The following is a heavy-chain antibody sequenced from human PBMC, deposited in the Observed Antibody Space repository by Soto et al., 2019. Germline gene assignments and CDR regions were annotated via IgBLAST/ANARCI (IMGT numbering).Heavy chain of an antibody. J-gene: IGHJ4*02. D-gene: IGHD6-25*01. V-gene: IGHV1-2*02. CDR1: GYSFTGYF. Sequence: QVQLVQSGSEVKKPGASVKVSCKASGYSFTGYFMHWVRQVPGQRLEWMGWTNPKSGVTKYPQKFQGRVTMTRDTSISTAYMELTRLRSDDTAVYYCGTAHVRLQLGSSDYWGQGTLVTVSS. CDR2: TNPKSGVT. CDR3: GTAHVRLQLGSSDY.